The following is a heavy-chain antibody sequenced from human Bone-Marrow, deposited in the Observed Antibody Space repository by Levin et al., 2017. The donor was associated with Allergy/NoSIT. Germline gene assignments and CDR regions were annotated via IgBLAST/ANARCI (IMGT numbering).Heavy chain of an antibody. CDR3: ARDGADIVVVVAAGYYFDY. Sequence: PGGSLRLSCAASGFTFSSYAMHWVRQAPGKGLEWVAVISYDGSNKYYADSVKGRFTISRDNSKNTLYLQMNSLRAEDTAVYYCARDGADIVVVVAAGYYFDYWGQGTLVTVSS. CDR2: ISYDGSNK. D-gene: IGHD2-15*01. J-gene: IGHJ4*02. V-gene: IGHV3-30-3*01. CDR1: GFTFSSYA.